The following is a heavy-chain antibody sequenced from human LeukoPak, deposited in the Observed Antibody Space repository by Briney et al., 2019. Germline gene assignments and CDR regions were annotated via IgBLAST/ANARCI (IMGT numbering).Heavy chain of an antibody. CDR2: INHSGST. Sequence: SETLSLTCAVYGGSFSGYYWSWIRQPPGKGLEWIGEINHSGSTNYNPSLKSRVTISVYTSKNQFSLKLSSVTAADTAVYYCARGRITMVRGVTHYYFDYWGQGTLVTVSS. CDR3: ARGRITMVRGVTHYYFDY. J-gene: IGHJ4*02. V-gene: IGHV4-34*01. CDR1: GGSFSGYY. D-gene: IGHD3-10*01.